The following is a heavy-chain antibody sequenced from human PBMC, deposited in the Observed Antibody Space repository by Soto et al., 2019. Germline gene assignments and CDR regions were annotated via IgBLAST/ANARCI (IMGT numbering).Heavy chain of an antibody. V-gene: IGHV3-21*06. CDR1: GFTFTRYS. J-gene: IGHJ4*02. Sequence: VSLRLSCAASGFTFTRYSMNWGRQAPGKGLEWVSSISSTTNYIYYGDSMKGRFTISRDNAKNSLYLEMNSLRAEDTAVYYCARESEDLTSNFDYWGQGTLVTVSS. CDR3: ARESEDLTSNFDY. CDR2: ISSTTNYI.